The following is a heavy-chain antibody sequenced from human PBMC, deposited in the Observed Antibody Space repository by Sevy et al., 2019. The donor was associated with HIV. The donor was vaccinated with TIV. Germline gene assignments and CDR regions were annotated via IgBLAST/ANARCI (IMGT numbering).Heavy chain of an antibody. V-gene: IGHV3-53*01. D-gene: IGHD4-17*01. CDR3: ATSTLTTVTVDAFDI. Sequence: GESLKISCAASGFTVSSNYMSWVHQAPGKGLEWVSVIYSGGSTYYADSVKGRFTISRDNSKNTLYLQMNSLRAEDTAVHYCATSTLTTVTVDAFDIWGQGTMVTVSS. CDR1: GFTVSSNY. J-gene: IGHJ3*02. CDR2: IYSGGST.